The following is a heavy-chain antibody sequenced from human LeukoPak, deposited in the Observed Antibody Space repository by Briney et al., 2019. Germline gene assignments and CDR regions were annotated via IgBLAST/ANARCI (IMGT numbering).Heavy chain of an antibody. J-gene: IGHJ3*02. CDR3: ASALRGYSSSWYDFDAFDI. CDR1: GYTFTSYD. Sequence: ASVKVSCKASGYTFTSYDINWVRQATGQGLEWMRWMNPNSGGTNYAQKFQGRVTMTRDTSISTAYMELSRLRSDDTAVYYCASALRGYSSSWYDFDAFDIWGQGTMVTVSS. CDR2: MNPNSGGT. D-gene: IGHD6-13*01. V-gene: IGHV1-2*02.